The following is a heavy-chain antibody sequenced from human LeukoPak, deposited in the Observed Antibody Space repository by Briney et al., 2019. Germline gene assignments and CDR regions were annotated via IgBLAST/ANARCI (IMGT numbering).Heavy chain of an antibody. CDR2: ISYDGSNK. CDR1: GFTFSSYA. V-gene: IGHV3-30*04. J-gene: IGHJ4*02. CDR3: ARSRDVVVTAWAYFDY. D-gene: IGHD2-21*02. Sequence: GGSLRLSCAASGFTFSSYAMHWVRQAPGKGLEWVAVISYDGSNKYYADSVRGRFTISGDNSKNTLYLQMNSLRAEDTAVYYCARSRDVVVTAWAYFDYWGQGTLVTVSS.